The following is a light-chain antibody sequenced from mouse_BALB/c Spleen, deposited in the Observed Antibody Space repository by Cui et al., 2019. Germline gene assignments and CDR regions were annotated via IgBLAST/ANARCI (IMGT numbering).Light chain of an antibody. Sequence: QIILTPSPAVMSASLGERVTITCTASASVSSSYLHWYQQKPGSSPKLWIYSTSNLASGVPARFSGSGSGTSYSLTISSMEAEDAATYYCHQYHRTPYTFGGGTKLEIK. CDR1: ASVSSSY. V-gene: IGKV4-74*01. J-gene: IGKJ2*01. CDR2: STS. CDR3: HQYHRTPYT.